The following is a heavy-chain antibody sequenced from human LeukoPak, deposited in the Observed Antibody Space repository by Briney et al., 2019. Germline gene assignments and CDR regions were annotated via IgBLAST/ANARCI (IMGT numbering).Heavy chain of an antibody. D-gene: IGHD1-7*01. CDR1: GGSISSGGYY. CDR3: ARAKLRYYYMDV. V-gene: IGHV4-30-2*01. CDR2: IYHSGST. Sequence: SETLSLTCTVSGGSISSGGYYWSWIRQPPGKGQEWIGYIYHSGSTYYNPSLKSRVTISVDRSKNQFSLKLSSVTAADTAVYYCARAKLRYYYMDVWGKGTTVTVSS. J-gene: IGHJ6*03.